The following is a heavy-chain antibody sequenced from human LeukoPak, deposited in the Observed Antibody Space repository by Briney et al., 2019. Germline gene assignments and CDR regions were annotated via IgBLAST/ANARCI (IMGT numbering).Heavy chain of an antibody. D-gene: IGHD6-19*01. CDR2: IKSKTDGGTT. CDR3: TTDRYSSGWYTNFDY. CDR1: GFTFSNAW. V-gene: IGHV3-15*01. J-gene: IGHJ4*02. Sequence: GGSLRLSCAASGFTFSNAWMSWVRQAPGKGLEWVDRIKSKTDGGTTDYAAPVKGRFTISRDDSKNTLYLQMNSLKTEDTAVYYCTTDRYSSGWYTNFDYWGQGTLVTVSS.